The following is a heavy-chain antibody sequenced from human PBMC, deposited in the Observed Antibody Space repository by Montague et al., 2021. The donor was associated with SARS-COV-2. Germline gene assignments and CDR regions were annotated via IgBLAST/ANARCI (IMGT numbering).Heavy chain of an antibody. CDR1: GGSIRSGSYY. J-gene: IGHJ6*02. CDR3: ARDYGDYSYYYGLDV. V-gene: IGHV4-61*02. CDR2: IYSSGST. Sequence: TLSLTCTVSGGSIRSGSYYWSWIRQPAGKGLEWTGRIYSSGSTNYNPSLKGRVTMSVDTSKNQFSLKVSSVTAADTAVYYCARDYGDYSYYYGLDVWGQGTTVTVSS. D-gene: IGHD4-17*01.